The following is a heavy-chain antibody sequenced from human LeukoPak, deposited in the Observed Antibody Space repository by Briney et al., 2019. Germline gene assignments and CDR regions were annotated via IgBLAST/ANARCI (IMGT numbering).Heavy chain of an antibody. J-gene: IGHJ5*02. CDR2: ISAYNGNT. D-gene: IGHD3-10*01. CDR3: AGAYGGQSVSNWFDP. CDR1: GYTFTSYG. Sequence: ASVKVSCKASGYTFTSYGISWVRQAPGQGLEWMGWISAYNGNTNYAQKLQGRVTMTTDTSTSTAYMELRSLRSDDTAVYYCAGAYGGQSVSNWFDPWGQGTLVTVSS. V-gene: IGHV1-18*01.